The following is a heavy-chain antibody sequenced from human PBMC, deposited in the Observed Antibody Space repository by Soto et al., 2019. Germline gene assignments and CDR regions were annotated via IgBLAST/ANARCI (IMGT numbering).Heavy chain of an antibody. Sequence: GGSLRLSCAASGFTFSSYGMHWVRQAPGKGLEWVAVIWFDGSNKFYADSVKGRFTISRDNSKSTLSLQMNSLRAEDTAVYYCARGNYGSGSNYYYGLDVWGQGTTVTV. CDR2: IWFDGSNK. V-gene: IGHV3-33*08. CDR3: ARGNYGSGSNYYYGLDV. J-gene: IGHJ6*02. D-gene: IGHD3-10*01. CDR1: GFTFSSYG.